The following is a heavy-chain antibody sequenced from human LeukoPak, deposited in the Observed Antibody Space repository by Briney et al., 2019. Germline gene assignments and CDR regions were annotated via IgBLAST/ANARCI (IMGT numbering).Heavy chain of an antibody. CDR2: IYYSGST. D-gene: IGHD3-22*01. CDR1: GGSISSYY. J-gene: IGHJ3*02. V-gene: IGHV4-59*01. CDR3: ARDYYYYDSSGYYYLDAFDI. Sequence: SETLSLTCTVSGGSISSYYWSWIRQPPGKGLEWIGYIYYSGSTNHNPSLKSRVTISVDTSKNQFSLKLSSVTAADTAVYYCARDYYYYDSSGYYYLDAFDIWGQGTMVTVSS.